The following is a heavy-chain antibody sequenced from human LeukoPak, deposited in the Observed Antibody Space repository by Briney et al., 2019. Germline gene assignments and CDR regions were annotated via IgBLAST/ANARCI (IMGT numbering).Heavy chain of an antibody. V-gene: IGHV1-8*01. CDR1: VYTFTIYD. J-gene: IGHJ3*02. CDR2: MNPNSGNT. D-gene: IGHD3-10*01. Sequence: ASVKVSFKSSVYTFTIYDINWVRHGTGQGLEWMGWMNPNSGNTGYAQKFQGRVTMTRNTSISTAYMELSSLRSEDTAVYYCASEIINDAFDIWGQGTMVTVSS. CDR3: ASEIINDAFDI.